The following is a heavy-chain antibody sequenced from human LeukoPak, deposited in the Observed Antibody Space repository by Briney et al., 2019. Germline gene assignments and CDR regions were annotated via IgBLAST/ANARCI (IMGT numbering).Heavy chain of an antibody. CDR3: ARNTVTTRSVSWFDP. CDR1: GGSVSSGSYY. CDR2: IYYSGST. J-gene: IGHJ5*02. V-gene: IGHV4-61*01. Sequence: SETLSLTCTVSGGSVSSGSYYWSWIRQPPGKGLEWIGYIYYSGSTNYNPSLKSRVTISVDTSKNQFSLKLSSVTAADTAVYYCARNTVTTRSVSWFDPWGQGTLVTVSS. D-gene: IGHD4-11*01.